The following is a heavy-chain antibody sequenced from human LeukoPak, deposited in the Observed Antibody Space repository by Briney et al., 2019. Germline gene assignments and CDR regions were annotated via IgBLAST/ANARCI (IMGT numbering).Heavy chain of an antibody. Sequence: KPSETLSLTCTVSGDSISSGDYYWSWIRQPAGKGLEWIGRISSSGSTNYNPSLKSRVTISVDTSKNQFSLKLSSVTAADTAVYYCARHKSQWLVRGWFDPWGQGTLVTVSS. CDR1: GDSISSGDYY. CDR3: ARHKSQWLVRGWFDP. V-gene: IGHV4-61*02. CDR2: ISSSGST. D-gene: IGHD6-19*01. J-gene: IGHJ5*02.